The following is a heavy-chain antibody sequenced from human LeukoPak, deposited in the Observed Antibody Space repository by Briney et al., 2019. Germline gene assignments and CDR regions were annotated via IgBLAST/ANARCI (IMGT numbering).Heavy chain of an antibody. CDR2: ISGDGNTK. J-gene: IGHJ4*02. D-gene: IGHD6-6*01. Sequence: PGGSLRLSCSASGFTFSNYWMYWVRQAPGKGLEWVSGISGDGNTKRYADSVKGRFTISRDNAKNTLYLQMNSLRAEDTAVYYCARGLSGYSSSLGYWGQGTLVTVSS. CDR1: GFTFSNYW. CDR3: ARGLSGYSSSLGY. V-gene: IGHV3-74*01.